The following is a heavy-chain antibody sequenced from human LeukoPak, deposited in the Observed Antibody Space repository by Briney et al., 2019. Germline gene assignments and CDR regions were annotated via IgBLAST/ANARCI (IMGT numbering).Heavy chain of an antibody. J-gene: IGHJ4*02. CDR3: ARDVSPGGNSRALHY. D-gene: IGHD4-23*01. V-gene: IGHV1-46*01. CDR1: GYTFTSYY. Sequence: ASVKVSCQASGYTFTSYYMHWVRQAPGQGLEWMGIINPSGGSTSYAQKFQGRVTMTRDMSTSTVYMELSSLRSEDTAVYYCARDVSPGGNSRALHYWGQGTLVTVSS. CDR2: INPSGGST.